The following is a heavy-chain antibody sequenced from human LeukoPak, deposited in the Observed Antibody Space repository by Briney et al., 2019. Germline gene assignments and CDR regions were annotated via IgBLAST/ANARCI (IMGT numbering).Heavy chain of an antibody. Sequence: SGPTLVNPTKTLTLTCTFSGFSLRGGGMGVSWFRQPPGKALEWLARIDWDDDKDYNSSLKTRLSISKDASKSQVVLTMTSMDPVDTGTYYCARMPGGELLVDNWGQGTRVIVSS. J-gene: IGHJ4*02. V-gene: IGHV2-70*11. D-gene: IGHD2-21*01. CDR3: ARMPGGELLVDN. CDR2: IDWDDDK. CDR1: GFSLRGGGMG.